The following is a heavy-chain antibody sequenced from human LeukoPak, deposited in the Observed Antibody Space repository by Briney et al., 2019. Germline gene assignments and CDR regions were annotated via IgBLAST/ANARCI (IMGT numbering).Heavy chain of an antibody. V-gene: IGHV4-34*01. CDR1: GGSFSGYY. J-gene: IGHJ4*02. D-gene: IGHD3-22*01. Sequence: SETLSLTCAVYGGSFSGYYWSWIRQPPGKRLEWIGEINHSGSTNYNPSLKSRVTISVDTSKNQFSLKLSSVTAADTAVYYWAREGYDSSGYYTMVDYWGQGTLVTVSS. CDR2: INHSGST. CDR3: AREGYDSSGYYTMVDY.